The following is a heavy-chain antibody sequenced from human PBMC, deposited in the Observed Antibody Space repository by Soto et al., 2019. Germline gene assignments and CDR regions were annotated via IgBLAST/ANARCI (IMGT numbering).Heavy chain of an antibody. V-gene: IGHV4-34*01. D-gene: IGHD5-18*01. J-gene: IGHJ4*02. CDR2: IKHSGST. CDR3: ARGTFRGYSYGYYFDY. Sequence: QVQLQQWGAGLLKPSETLSHTCAVYGESFNGYYWTWIRQPPGKGLEWIGEIKHSGSTNYNPSLKSRVTISVDTSKNQFSLNLTSVTAADTAAYYCARGTFRGYSYGYYFDYWGQGALVTVSS. CDR1: GESFNGYY.